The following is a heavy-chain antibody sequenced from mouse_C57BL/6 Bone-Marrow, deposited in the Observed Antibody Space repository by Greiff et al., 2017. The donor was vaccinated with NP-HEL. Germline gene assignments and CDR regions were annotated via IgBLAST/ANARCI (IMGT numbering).Heavy chain of an antibody. J-gene: IGHJ4*01. CDR2: IRSKSNNYAT. V-gene: IGHV10-1*01. CDR3: VRRLRGAMDY. CDR1: GFSFNTYA. D-gene: IGHD1-3*01. Sequence: DVKLQESGGGLVQPKGSLKLSCAASGFSFNTYAMNWVRQAPGKGLEWVARIRSKSNNYATYYADSVKDRFTISRDDSESMLYLQMNNLKTEDTAMYYCVRRLRGAMDYWGQGTSVTVSS.